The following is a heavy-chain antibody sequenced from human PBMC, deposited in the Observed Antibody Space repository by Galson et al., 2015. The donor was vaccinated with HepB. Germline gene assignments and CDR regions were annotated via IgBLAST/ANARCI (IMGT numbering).Heavy chain of an antibody. CDR2: IYYSGSS. Sequence: SETLSLTCTVSGGSINRSNYYWAWIRQPPGKGLEWIGNIYYSGSSSYNPSLKSRVTISVDTSKNQFSLRLNSVTAVDTAVYYCARRSISSSDYWGQGTLVTVSS. J-gene: IGHJ4*02. V-gene: IGHV4-39*01. CDR3: ARRSISSSDY. D-gene: IGHD6-6*01. CDR1: GGSINRSNYY.